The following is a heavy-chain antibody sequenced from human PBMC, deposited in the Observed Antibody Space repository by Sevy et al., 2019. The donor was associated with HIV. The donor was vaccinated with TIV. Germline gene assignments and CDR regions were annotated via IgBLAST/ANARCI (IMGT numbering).Heavy chain of an antibody. D-gene: IGHD6-19*01. Sequence: GESLKISCAASGFTFGSYAMHWVRQAPGKGLEWVAVISYDGSNKYYADSVKGRFTISRDNSKNTLYLQMNSLRAEDTAVYYCAREVLAVAGTPTDDYWGQGTLVTVSS. V-gene: IGHV3-30-3*01. J-gene: IGHJ4*02. CDR2: ISYDGSNK. CDR3: AREVLAVAGTPTDDY. CDR1: GFTFGSYA.